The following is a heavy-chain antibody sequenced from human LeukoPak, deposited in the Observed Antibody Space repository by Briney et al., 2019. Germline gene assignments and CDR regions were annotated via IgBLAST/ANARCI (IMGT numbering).Heavy chain of an antibody. CDR1: GGSISSYY. V-gene: IGHV4-59*01. Sequence: SETLSLTCTLSGGSISSYYWSWIRQPPGKGLEWIGYIYYSGSTNYNPSLKSRVTISVDTSKNQFSLKLSSVTAADTAVYYCARGPLGRWVTIDYWGQGALVTVSS. J-gene: IGHJ4*02. CDR3: ARGPLGRWVTIDY. D-gene: IGHD4-23*01. CDR2: IYYSGST.